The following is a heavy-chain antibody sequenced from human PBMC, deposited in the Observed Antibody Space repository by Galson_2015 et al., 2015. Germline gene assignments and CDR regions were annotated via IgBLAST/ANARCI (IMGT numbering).Heavy chain of an antibody. D-gene: IGHD2-15*01. J-gene: IGHJ3*01. CDR3: TLPGGCSGSNCNFWYSFDF. CDR1: GFTFNTYW. V-gene: IGHV3-7*01. Sequence: SLRLSCAASGFTFNTYWMSWVRQAPGKGLEWVANIKHDGSEKYYVDSVKGRFTISRDNAKNSLYLQMNSLRAEDTAVYYCTLPGGCSGSNCNFWYSFDFWGHGTMVTVSS. CDR2: IKHDGSEK.